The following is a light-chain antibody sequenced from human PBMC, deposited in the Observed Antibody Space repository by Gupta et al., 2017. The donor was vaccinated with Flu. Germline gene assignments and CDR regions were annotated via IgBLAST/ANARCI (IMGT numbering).Light chain of an antibody. V-gene: IGLV7-46*01. Sequence: QAVVTQEHSLTVSPGGTVPLPCGSSTGPVTSGLCPYWFQQKPGQAPTTLIYDISNKHSWIPARFSGSLIGGKAALTLSGAQPEDEADYYCLLFCSGVRVFGGGTKLTVL. CDR3: LLFCSGVRV. J-gene: IGLJ3*02. CDR1: TGPVTSGLC. CDR2: DIS.